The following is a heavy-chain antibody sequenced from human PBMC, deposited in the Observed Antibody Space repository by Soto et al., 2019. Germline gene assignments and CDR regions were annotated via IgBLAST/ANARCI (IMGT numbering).Heavy chain of an antibody. Sequence: QVHLVQSGAEVKKPGASVKVSCKGSGYDFTTYGITWVRQAPGQGLEWMAWISAHNGNTDYAQKLQGRVTVTRDTSTSTAYMELRSLRSDDPAVYYGARGRYGDYWGQGALVTVSS. CDR1: GYDFTTYG. CDR3: ARGRYGDY. D-gene: IGHD1-1*01. V-gene: IGHV1-18*01. J-gene: IGHJ4*02. CDR2: ISAHNGNT.